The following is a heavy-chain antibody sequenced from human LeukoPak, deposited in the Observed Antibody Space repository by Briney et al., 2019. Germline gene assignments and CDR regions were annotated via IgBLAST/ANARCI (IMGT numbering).Heavy chain of an antibody. V-gene: IGHV3-20*04. D-gene: IGHD4-23*01. Sequence: GGSLRLSCAASGFTFDDYGMSWVRQAPGKGLEWVSGINWNGGSTGYADSVKGRFTISRDNAKNSLYLQMNSLRAKDMSGYYCAKAASYGGNSPPFDYWGRGPLATVSS. CDR3: AKAASYGGNSPPFDY. CDR1: GFTFDDYG. CDR2: INWNGGST. J-gene: IGHJ4*02.